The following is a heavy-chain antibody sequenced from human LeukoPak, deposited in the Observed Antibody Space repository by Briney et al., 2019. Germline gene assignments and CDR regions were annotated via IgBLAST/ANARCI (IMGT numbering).Heavy chain of an antibody. CDR1: GYTFTSYY. CDR2: INPNSGGT. J-gene: IGHJ4*02. D-gene: IGHD4-17*01. Sequence: GASVKVSCKASGYTFTSYYMHWVRQAPGQGLEWMGWINPNSGGTNYAQKFQGRVTMTRDTSISTAYMELSRLRSDDTAVYYCARERTGGYGDYGVDYWGQGTLVTVSS. V-gene: IGHV1-2*02. CDR3: ARERTGGYGDYGVDY.